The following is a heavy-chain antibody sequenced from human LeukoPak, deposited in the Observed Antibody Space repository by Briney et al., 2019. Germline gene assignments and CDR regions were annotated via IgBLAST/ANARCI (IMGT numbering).Heavy chain of an antibody. Sequence: ASVKVSCKAPGYTFTTYGISWVRQAPGQGLEWMGWISAYNGNTNYAQKFQGRVTMTTDTSTSTAYMELRSLRSDDTAVYYCAREGKVGATNPWFDPWGQGTLVTVSS. J-gene: IGHJ5*02. V-gene: IGHV1-18*01. CDR3: AREGKVGATNPWFDP. D-gene: IGHD1-26*01. CDR1: GYTFTTYG. CDR2: ISAYNGNT.